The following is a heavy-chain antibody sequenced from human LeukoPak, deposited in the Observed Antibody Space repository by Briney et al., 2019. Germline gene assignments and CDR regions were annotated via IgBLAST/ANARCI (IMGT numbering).Heavy chain of an antibody. J-gene: IGHJ4*02. Sequence: GRSLRLSCAASGFTFSSYGMHWVRQAPGKGLEWVAVIWYDGSNKYYADSVKGRFTISRDNSKNTLYLQMNSLRAEDTAVYYCAKDQGSSWPYYLDYWGQGTLVTVSS. V-gene: IGHV3-33*06. CDR1: GFTFSSYG. CDR3: AKDQGSSWPYYLDY. CDR2: IWYDGSNK. D-gene: IGHD6-13*01.